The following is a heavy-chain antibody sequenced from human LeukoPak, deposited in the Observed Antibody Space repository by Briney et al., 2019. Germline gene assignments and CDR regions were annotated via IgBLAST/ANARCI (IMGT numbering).Heavy chain of an antibody. CDR2: ISDSTGGT. CDR1: GFTFSTYA. Sequence: PGGSLRLSCAASGFTFSTYAMSWVRQAPGKGLEWVSGISDSTGGTYYADSVKGRFTISRDNSKNTLYLQMDSLRAEDTAVYYCAKSGHVSAAGAWFEKWGQGTLVTVSS. V-gene: IGHV3-23*01. D-gene: IGHD3-10*01. CDR3: AKSGHVSAAGAWFEK. J-gene: IGHJ4*02.